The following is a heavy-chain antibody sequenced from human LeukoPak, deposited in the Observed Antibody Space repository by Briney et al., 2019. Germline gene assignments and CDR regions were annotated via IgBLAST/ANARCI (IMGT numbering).Heavy chain of an antibody. D-gene: IGHD2-2*01. Sequence: GGSLRLSCAASGFTFSSYWMSWVRQAPGKGLEWVANIKRDGSEKYYVDSVKGRFTISRDNAKNSLYLQMNSLRAEDTAVYYCARATGVVPAAYAFDIWGQGTMVTVSS. CDR1: GFTFSSYW. CDR3: ARATGVVPAAYAFDI. J-gene: IGHJ3*02. V-gene: IGHV3-7*01. CDR2: IKRDGSEK.